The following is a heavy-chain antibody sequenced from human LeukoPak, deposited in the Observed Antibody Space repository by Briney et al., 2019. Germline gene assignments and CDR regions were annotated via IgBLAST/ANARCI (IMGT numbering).Heavy chain of an antibody. CDR3: ARDGGYCSSTSCYDRNWFDP. J-gene: IGHJ5*02. V-gene: IGHV3-33*01. CDR1: GFTFSSYG. Sequence: GGSLRLSCAASGFTFSSYGMHRVRQAPGKGLEWVAVIWYDGSNKYYADSVKGRFTISRDNSKNTLYLQMNSLRAEDTAVYYCARDGGYCSSTSCYDRNWFDPWGQGTLVTVSS. CDR2: IWYDGSNK. D-gene: IGHD2-2*01.